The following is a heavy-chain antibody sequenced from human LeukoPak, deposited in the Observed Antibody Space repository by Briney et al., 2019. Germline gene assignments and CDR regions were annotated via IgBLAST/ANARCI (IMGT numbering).Heavy chain of an antibody. CDR3: ARDTDDFWSGYPRGDY. CDR1: GFTFGTSW. CDR2: ISSSSSYI. V-gene: IGHV3-21*01. J-gene: IGHJ4*02. D-gene: IGHD3-3*01. Sequence: GGSLRLSCVGSGFTFGTSWMTWVRQAPGKGLEWVSSISSSSSYIYYADSVKGRFTISRDNAKNSLYLQMNSLRAEDTAVYYCARDTDDFWSGYPRGDYWGQGTLVTVSP.